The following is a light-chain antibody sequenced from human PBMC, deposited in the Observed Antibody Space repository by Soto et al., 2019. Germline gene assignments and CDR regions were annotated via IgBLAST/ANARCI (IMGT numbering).Light chain of an antibody. CDR2: GAS. CDR3: QQQGT. CDR1: QSVSSSY. V-gene: IGKV3-20*01. Sequence: EIVLTQSPGTLSLSPGERATLSCRASQSVSSSYLAWYQQKPGQAPRLLIYGASSRATGMPDRCSGSGSGTDFTLTIRRLEPEDFAVYYCQQQGTFGQGTKVEIK. J-gene: IGKJ1*01.